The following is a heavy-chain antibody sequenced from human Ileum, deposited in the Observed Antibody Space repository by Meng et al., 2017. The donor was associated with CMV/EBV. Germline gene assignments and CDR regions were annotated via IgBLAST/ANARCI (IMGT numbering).Heavy chain of an antibody. CDR1: DGSISSYY. Sequence: QVQLQESGLGLGKPSETLSLTCTVSDGSISSYYWSWIRQSAGKGLEWIGRIHTSGTTNYNPSLKSRVTLSLDTSKDQFSLKLTSVTAADTAVYYCAREKSSCTSSTCYGVDSWGQGTLVTVSS. CDR2: IHTSGTT. V-gene: IGHV4-4*07. D-gene: IGHD2-2*01. J-gene: IGHJ4*02. CDR3: AREKSSCTSSTCYGVDS.